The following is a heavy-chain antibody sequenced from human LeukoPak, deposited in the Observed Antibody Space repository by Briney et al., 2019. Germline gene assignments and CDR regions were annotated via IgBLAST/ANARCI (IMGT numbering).Heavy chain of an antibody. CDR3: ERDGGSYGSGSRNWFDP. J-gene: IGHJ5*02. CDR1: GGTFSSYA. Sequence: VASVKVSCKASGGTFSSYAISWVRQAPGQGLEWMGGIIPIFGTANYAQKFQGRVTITADKSTSTAYMELSSLRSEDTTVYYCERDGGSYGSGSRNWFDPWGQGTLVTVSS. D-gene: IGHD3-10*01. V-gene: IGHV1-69*06. CDR2: IIPIFGTA.